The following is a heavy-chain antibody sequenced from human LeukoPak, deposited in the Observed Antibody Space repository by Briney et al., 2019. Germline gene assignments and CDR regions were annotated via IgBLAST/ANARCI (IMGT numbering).Heavy chain of an antibody. CDR2: ITPKSGGT. CDR1: GYTFSDFY. CDR3: ARVRLADERAWAY. V-gene: IGHV1-2*02. D-gene: IGHD3-3*02. Sequence: ASVKVSCKASGYTFSDFYIHWVRQAPGQGLEYVGWITPKSGGTYSPQRFQGRVTMTRDASISTAYMELSSLRSDDTAVYSCARVRLADERAWAYWGQGTLVTVSS. J-gene: IGHJ4*02.